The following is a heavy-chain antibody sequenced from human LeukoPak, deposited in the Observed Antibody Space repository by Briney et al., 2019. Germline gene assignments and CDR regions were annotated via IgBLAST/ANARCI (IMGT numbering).Heavy chain of an antibody. CDR3: ARGQGASRGWFDP. J-gene: IGHJ5*02. Sequence: PGGSLRLSCAASGFTFSSYAMSWVRQAPGKGLEWVSAFYSGGSTYYADSVQGRFTLSRDNSKNTVYLQMNSLRAEDTAVYYCARGQGASRGWFDPWGQGTLVSVCS. V-gene: IGHV3-23*01. D-gene: IGHD4/OR15-4a*01. CDR2: FYSGGST. CDR1: GFTFSSYA.